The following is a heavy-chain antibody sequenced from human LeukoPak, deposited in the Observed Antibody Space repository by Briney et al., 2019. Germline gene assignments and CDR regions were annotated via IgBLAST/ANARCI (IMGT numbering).Heavy chain of an antibody. CDR1: GFTFSNFW. Sequence: GGSLRLSCAGSGFTFSNFWVHWVRQAPGQGLVWGSRVNEDGSRTDYADSVQGRFSISRDNAKNRLYLQMNSLTVEDTAVYYCARSMSGRYDFWGQGTLVTVSS. V-gene: IGHV3-74*01. CDR2: VNEDGSRT. J-gene: IGHJ4*02. D-gene: IGHD1-26*01. CDR3: ARSMSGRYDF.